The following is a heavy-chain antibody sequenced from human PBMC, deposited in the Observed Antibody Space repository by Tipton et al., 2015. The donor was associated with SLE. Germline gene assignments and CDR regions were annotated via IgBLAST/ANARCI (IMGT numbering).Heavy chain of an antibody. Sequence: TLSLTCSVSGVSIGSYYWSWIRQPPGKGLEWIGYIHYSGSTNYNPSLESRVTMSVDTSNNQFSLRLSSVTAADTAVYYCARDRALYYGSGPDAFDIWGQGTMVTVSS. V-gene: IGHV4-59*01. CDR1: GVSIGSYY. J-gene: IGHJ3*02. CDR2: IHYSGST. D-gene: IGHD3-10*01. CDR3: ARDRALYYGSGPDAFDI.